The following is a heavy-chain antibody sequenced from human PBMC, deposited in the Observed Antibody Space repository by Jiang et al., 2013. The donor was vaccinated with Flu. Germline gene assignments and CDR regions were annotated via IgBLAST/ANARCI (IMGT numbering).Heavy chain of an antibody. CDR1: GFTFSSYS. V-gene: IGHV3-48*01. CDR2: ISSSSSTI. D-gene: IGHD2-15*01. J-gene: IGHJ6*02. Sequence: SLRLSCAASGFTFSSYSMNWVRQAPGKGLEWVSYISSSSSTIYYADSVKGRFTISRDNAKNSLYLQMNSLRAEDTAVYYCASQRGAAYYGMDVWGQGTTVTVSS. CDR3: ASQRGAAYYGMDV.